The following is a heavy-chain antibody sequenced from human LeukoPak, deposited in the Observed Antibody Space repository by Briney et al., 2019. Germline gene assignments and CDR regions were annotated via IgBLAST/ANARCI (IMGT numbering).Heavy chain of an antibody. CDR3: ARDHDIVLMVYANDAFDI. Sequence: SETLSLTCTVSGGSISSYYWSWIRQPPGKGLEWIGSIYYSGSTYYNPSLKSRVTISVDTSKNQFSLKLSSVTAADTAVYYCARDHDIVLMVYANDAFDIWGQGTMVTVSS. J-gene: IGHJ3*02. V-gene: IGHV4-59*12. CDR2: IYYSGST. D-gene: IGHD2-8*01. CDR1: GGSISSYY.